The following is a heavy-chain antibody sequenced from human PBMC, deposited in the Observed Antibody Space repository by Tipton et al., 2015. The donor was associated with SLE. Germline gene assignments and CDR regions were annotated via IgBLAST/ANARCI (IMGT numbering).Heavy chain of an antibody. V-gene: IGHV4-4*07. D-gene: IGHD2-21*02. CDR3: AREGDRDYFDF. J-gene: IGHJ4*02. CDR2: IYRSGST. CDR1: GGSISNYY. Sequence: TLSLTCSVSGGSISNYYWGWIRQPAGKGLGWIGRIYRSGSTDYNTSLKSRVTMSVDTSRNRFSLKLTSVTAADAAVYYCAREGDRDYFDFWGQGTLVTVSS.